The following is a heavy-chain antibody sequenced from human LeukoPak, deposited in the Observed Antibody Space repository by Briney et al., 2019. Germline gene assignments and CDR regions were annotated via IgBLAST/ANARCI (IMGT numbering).Heavy chain of an antibody. CDR1: GFTFTSYW. CDR3: ARGRYYGMDV. J-gene: IGHJ6*02. V-gene: IGHV3-74*01. CDR2: VNSDGSST. Sequence: GGSLRLSCAASGFTFTSYWLHWVRQAPGKGLVWVSRVNSDGSSTTYADSVKGRFTISRDNAKNTLYLQMNSLRAEDTAVYYCARGRYYGMDVWGQGTTVTVSS.